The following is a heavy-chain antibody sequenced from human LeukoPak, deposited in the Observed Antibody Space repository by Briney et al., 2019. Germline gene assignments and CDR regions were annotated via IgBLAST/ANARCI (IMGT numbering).Heavy chain of an antibody. V-gene: IGHV4-59*01. CDR3: ARGDFWSGSFDY. CDR1: GGSISSYY. CDR2: IYYSGST. J-gene: IGHJ4*02. D-gene: IGHD3-3*01. Sequence: PSETLSLTCTVSGGSISSYYWSWIRQPPGKGLEWIGYIYYSGSTNYNPSLKSRVTISVDTSKNQFSLKLSSVTAADTAVYYCARGDFWSGSFDYWGQGTLVTVSS.